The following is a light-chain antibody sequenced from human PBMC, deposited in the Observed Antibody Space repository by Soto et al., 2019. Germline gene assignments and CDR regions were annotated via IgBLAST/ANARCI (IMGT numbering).Light chain of an antibody. J-gene: IGLJ2*01. Sequence: QSVLTQPPSLSGASGQRVTISCTRSRYNIGAGYDVHWYQQLPGTAPKLLIYGNSNRPSGLPDRFSGSKSGTSASLAITGLQAEDEADYYCQSYDSSLSGLVFGGGTKLTVL. CDR3: QSYDSSLSGLV. CDR1: RYNIGAGYD. V-gene: IGLV1-40*01. CDR2: GNS.